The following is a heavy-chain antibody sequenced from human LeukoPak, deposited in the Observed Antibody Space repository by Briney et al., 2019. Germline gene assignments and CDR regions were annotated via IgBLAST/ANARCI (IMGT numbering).Heavy chain of an antibody. J-gene: IGHJ4*02. CDR3: ARATFSSSGHSY. D-gene: IGHD6-13*01. Sequence: GGSLRLSCAASGFTFSYYEMNWVRQAPGKALEWVSYISNSGATIYYADSVKGRFTISRDNAKSSLFLQMNSLRAEDTGVYYCARATFSSSGHSYWGQGTLVTVSS. V-gene: IGHV3-48*03. CDR2: ISNSGATI. CDR1: GFTFSYYE.